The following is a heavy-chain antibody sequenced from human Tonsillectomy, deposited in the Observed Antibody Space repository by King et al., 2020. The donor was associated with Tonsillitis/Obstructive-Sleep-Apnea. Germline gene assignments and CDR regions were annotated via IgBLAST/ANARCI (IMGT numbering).Heavy chain of an antibody. CDR1: GFIFDDYG. Sequence: VQLVESGGGVVRPGGSLRLSCAASGFIFDDYGMTWVRQAPGKGLEWVSGINWNGGSTGYADSVKGRFTISRDNAKNSLYLQMNSLRAEDTALYYCARESSARLRFLEWSLFDYWGQGTLVTVSS. J-gene: IGHJ4*02. CDR2: INWNGGST. V-gene: IGHV3-20*04. D-gene: IGHD3-3*01. CDR3: ARESSARLRFLEWSLFDY.